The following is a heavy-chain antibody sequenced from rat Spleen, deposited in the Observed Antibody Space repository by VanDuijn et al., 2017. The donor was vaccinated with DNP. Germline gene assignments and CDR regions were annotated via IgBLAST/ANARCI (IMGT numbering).Heavy chain of an antibody. J-gene: IGHJ4*01. D-gene: IGHD4-3*01. V-gene: IGHV5-25*01. Sequence: EVQLVESGGGLVQPGRSMKLSCAASGFTFSDYAMVWVRQAPTKGLEWVSSISTGGGSIYYRDSVKGRFTVSRDNAKRTLYLQMDSLRSEDTATSYWATQEFGVGMDAWGQGTSVTVSS. CDR1: GFTFSDYA. CDR2: ISTGGGSI. CDR3: ATQEFGVGMDA.